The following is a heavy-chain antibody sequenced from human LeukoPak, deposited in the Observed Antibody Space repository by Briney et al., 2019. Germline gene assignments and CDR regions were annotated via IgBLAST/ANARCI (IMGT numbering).Heavy chain of an antibody. V-gene: IGHV4-30-2*01. J-gene: IGHJ4*02. CDR3: VRSAGHLDY. Sequence: SETLSLTCAVSGGSISSGGYSWSWIRQPPGKGLEWIGYIYHSGSTYYNPSLKSRVTISVDRSKNQFSLKLSSVTAADTAVYYCVRSAGHLDYWGQGTLVTVSS. CDR2: IYHSGST. CDR1: GGSISSGGYS.